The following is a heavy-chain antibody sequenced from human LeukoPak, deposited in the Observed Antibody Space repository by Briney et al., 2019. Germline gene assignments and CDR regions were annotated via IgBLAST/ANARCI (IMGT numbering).Heavy chain of an antibody. CDR3: ARGKSDFWSGYYTGDYFDY. D-gene: IGHD3-3*01. CDR2: VYYTGST. CDR1: GGSVSNYY. J-gene: IGHJ4*02. Sequence: SETLSLTCSVSGGSVSNYYWSWIRQPPGKGLEWIGYVYYTGSTNYNPSLKSRVTMFEDKSKNQFSLRLYSVTVADTAVYYCARGKSDFWSGYYTGDYFDYWGQGTLVTVSS. V-gene: IGHV4-59*08.